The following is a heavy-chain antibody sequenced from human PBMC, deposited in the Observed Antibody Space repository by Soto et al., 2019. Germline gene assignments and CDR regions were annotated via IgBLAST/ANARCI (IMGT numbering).Heavy chain of an antibody. J-gene: IGHJ6*03. Sequence: GGSLRLSCAASGFTFSSYAMSWVRQAPGKGLEWVSAISGSGGSTYYADSVKGRFTISRDNSKNTLYLQMNSLRAEDTAVYYCAKRAMVVVAATYYYYYYMDVWGKGTTVTVSS. CDR1: GFTFSSYA. V-gene: IGHV3-23*01. D-gene: IGHD2-15*01. CDR3: AKRAMVVVAATYYYYYYMDV. CDR2: ISGSGGST.